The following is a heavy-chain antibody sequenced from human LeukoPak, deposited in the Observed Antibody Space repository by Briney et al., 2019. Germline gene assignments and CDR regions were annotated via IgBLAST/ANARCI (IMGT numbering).Heavy chain of an antibody. CDR3: AEPLGPSTGNWNDRRDTNYYFDY. CDR2: ISGSGGST. Sequence: GGSLRLSCAASGFTFSSYAMSWVRQAPGKGLEWVSAISGSGGSTYYADSVKGRFTISRDNSKNTLYLQMNSLRAEDTAVYYCAEPLGPSTGNWNDRRDTNYYFDYWGQGTLVTVSS. D-gene: IGHD1-20*01. V-gene: IGHV3-23*01. J-gene: IGHJ4*02. CDR1: GFTFSSYA.